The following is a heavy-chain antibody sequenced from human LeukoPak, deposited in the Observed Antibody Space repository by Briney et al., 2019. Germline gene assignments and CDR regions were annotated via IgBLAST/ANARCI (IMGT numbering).Heavy chain of an antibody. J-gene: IGHJ4*02. CDR1: GFTFSSYG. V-gene: IGHV3-23*01. D-gene: IGHD3-22*01. Sequence: GGSLRLSCAASGFTFSSYGMSWVRQAPGKGLEWVSAISGSGGSTYYADSVKGRFTVSRDNSKNTLFLQMNSLRVEDTALYYCARAYGSSGYYQLPIDYWGQGTLVSVSS. CDR3: ARAYGSSGYYQLPIDY. CDR2: ISGSGGST.